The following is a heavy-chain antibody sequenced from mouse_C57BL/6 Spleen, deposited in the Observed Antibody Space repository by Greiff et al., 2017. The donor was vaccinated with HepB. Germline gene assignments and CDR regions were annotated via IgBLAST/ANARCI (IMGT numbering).Heavy chain of an antibody. V-gene: IGHV1-53*01. D-gene: IGHD1-1*01. J-gene: IGHJ1*03. CDR1: GYTFTSYW. Sequence: QVQLQQPGTELVKPGASVKLSCKASGYTFTSYWMHWVKQRPGQGLEWIGNINPSNGGTNYNEKFKSKATLTVDKSSSTAYMKLSSLTSEYSAVYSCARSSPPYYGSSPWYFDVWGTGTTVTVSS. CDR2: INPSNGGT. CDR3: ARSSPPYYGSSPWYFDV.